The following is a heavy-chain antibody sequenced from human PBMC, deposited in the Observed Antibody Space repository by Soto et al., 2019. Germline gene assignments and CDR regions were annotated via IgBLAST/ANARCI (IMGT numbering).Heavy chain of an antibody. J-gene: IGHJ6*03. Sequence: PSETLSLTCTVSGGSISSSSYYWGWIRQPPGKGLEWIGSIYYSGSTYYNPTLKSRVIMSVDTSKNQFSLKLSSVTAADTAVYYCARQGGTSSGFYYNYYYMDVWGKGTSVTVSS. CDR1: GGSISSSSYY. V-gene: IGHV4-39*01. CDR2: IYYSGST. CDR3: ARQGGTSSGFYYNYYYMDV. D-gene: IGHD6-6*01.